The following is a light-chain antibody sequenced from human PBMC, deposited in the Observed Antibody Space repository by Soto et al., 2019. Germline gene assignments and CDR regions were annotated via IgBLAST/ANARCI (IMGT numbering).Light chain of an antibody. J-gene: IGKJ4*01. CDR3: QQLNTYPVT. Sequence: IQLTQSPSSLSASVGDSVTITCRASQGVSRYLSWYQQKPWRAPILLISAASTLQSGVPARFSGSGSGTDFTLSITSLQPEDFATYYCQQLNTYPVTCGGGTKVEIK. V-gene: IGKV1-9*01. CDR1: QGVSRY. CDR2: AAS.